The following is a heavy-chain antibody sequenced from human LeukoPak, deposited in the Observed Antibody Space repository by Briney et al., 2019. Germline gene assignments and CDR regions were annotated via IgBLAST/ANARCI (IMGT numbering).Heavy chain of an antibody. D-gene: IGHD6-19*01. V-gene: IGHV3-49*03. CDR2: ISGGTT. CDR1: GFTFGDYL. CDR3: SRGSGWLSVY. Sequence: GGTLRLSCTASGFTFGDYLMSWFRKAPGKGLEWIGFISGGTTEYAASVKGRFTISRDDSTSIAYLQMNSLTTEDTAVYYCSRGSGWLSVYWGQAALVTVSS. J-gene: IGHJ4*02.